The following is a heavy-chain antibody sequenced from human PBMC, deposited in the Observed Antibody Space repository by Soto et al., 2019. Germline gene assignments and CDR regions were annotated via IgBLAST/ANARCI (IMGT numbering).Heavy chain of an antibody. CDR3: ARDLGDYGGHGAFDI. Sequence: QVQLQESGPGLVKPSQTLALTCTVSGGSISSGGYYCSWIRQHPGKVLEWCGYIYYSGSTYYNQSLESRVTISVDTSKNQFSLELSSVTAADTAVYYCARDLGDYGGHGAFDIWGQGTMVTVSS. CDR2: IYYSGST. V-gene: IGHV4-31*03. D-gene: IGHD4-17*01. CDR1: GGSISSGGYY. J-gene: IGHJ3*02.